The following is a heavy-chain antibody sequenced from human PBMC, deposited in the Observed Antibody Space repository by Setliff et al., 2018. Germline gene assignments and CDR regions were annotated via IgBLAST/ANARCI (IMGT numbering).Heavy chain of an antibody. V-gene: IGHV4-34*01. Sequence: PSETLSLTCAVYGGSFSGYNWGWIRQPPGKGLEWIGEVNHSGSTSYNPSLESRVYISGDTSKNQFSLKLTSVTAADTAVYYCARGVAYYDVLTGYYPYFDSWGQGSLVTVSS. D-gene: IGHD3-9*01. CDR3: ARGVAYYDVLTGYYPYFDS. CDR1: GGSFSGYN. CDR2: VNHSGST. J-gene: IGHJ4*02.